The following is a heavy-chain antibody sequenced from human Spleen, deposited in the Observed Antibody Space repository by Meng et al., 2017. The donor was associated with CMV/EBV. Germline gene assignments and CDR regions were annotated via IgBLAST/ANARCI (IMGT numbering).Heavy chain of an antibody. D-gene: IGHD3-3*01. CDR2: ISYDGSNK. V-gene: IGHV3-30-3*01. CDR1: GFTFSSYA. Sequence: GESLKISCAASGFTFSSYAMHWVRQAPGKGLEWVAVISYDGSNKYYADSVKGRFTISRDNSKNTLYLQMNSLRAEDTAVYYCARDRGYDFWSGYYYSRSPPHWFDPWGQGTLVTVSS. J-gene: IGHJ5*02. CDR3: ARDRGYDFWSGYYYSRSPPHWFDP.